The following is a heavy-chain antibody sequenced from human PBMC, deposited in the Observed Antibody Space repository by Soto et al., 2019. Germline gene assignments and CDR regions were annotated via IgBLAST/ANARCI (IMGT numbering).Heavy chain of an antibody. V-gene: IGHV4-34*01. CDR1: GGSFNTYY. Sequence: QVQLHQWGAGLLKPSETLSLTCAVYGGSFNTYYWSWIRQSPGKGLEWIGEINHSGFTNYNPSLESRVTTSVDTTKNQFSLKLRSVTAADTALYFCARRYCSDSYCSYFDYWGRGTLVTVSS. CDR3: ARRYCSDSYCSYFDY. D-gene: IGHD2-15*01. CDR2: INHSGFT. J-gene: IGHJ4*02.